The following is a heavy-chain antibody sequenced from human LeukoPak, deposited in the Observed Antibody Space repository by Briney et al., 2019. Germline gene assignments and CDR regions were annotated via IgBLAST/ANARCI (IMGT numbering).Heavy chain of an antibody. CDR2: IYYSGST. V-gene: IGHV4-59*08. J-gene: IGHJ4*02. CDR3: ARQVVGAPFDN. Sequence: SETLSLTCTVSGGSISSYYWSWIRQPPAKGLEWIGYIYYSGSTNYNPSLKSRVTISVDTSKNQFSLNLSSVTAADTAVYYCARQVVGAPFDNWGQGTLVTVSS. D-gene: IGHD1-26*01. CDR1: GGSISSYY.